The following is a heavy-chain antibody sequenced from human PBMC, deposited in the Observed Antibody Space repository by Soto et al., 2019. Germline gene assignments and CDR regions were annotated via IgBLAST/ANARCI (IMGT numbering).Heavy chain of an antibody. CDR1: GGTFSSYA. V-gene: IGHV1-69*06. CDR3: ARASRYCXGGSCYSGDYYYYGMDV. Sequence: AVKVSCKASGGTFSSYAISWVRQAPGQGLEWMGGIIPIFGTANYAQKFQGRVTITADKSTSTAYMELSSLRSEDTAVYYCARASRYCXGGSCYSGDYYYYGMDVWGQGTTVTVSS. D-gene: IGHD2-15*01. J-gene: IGHJ6*02. CDR2: IIPIFGTA.